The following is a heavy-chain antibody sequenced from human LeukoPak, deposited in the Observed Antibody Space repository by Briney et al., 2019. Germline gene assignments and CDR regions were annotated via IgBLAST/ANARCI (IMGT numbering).Heavy chain of an antibody. CDR3: ARTVISIAARQRRNDAFDI. V-gene: IGHV1-2*02. Sequence: GASVKVSCKASGYTFTGYYMHWVRQAPGQGLEWMGWINPNSGGTNYAQKFQGRVTMTRDTSISTAYMELSRLRSDDTAVYYCARTVISIAARQRRNDAFDIWGQGTMVTVSS. D-gene: IGHD6-6*01. CDR1: GYTFTGYY. J-gene: IGHJ3*02. CDR2: INPNSGGT.